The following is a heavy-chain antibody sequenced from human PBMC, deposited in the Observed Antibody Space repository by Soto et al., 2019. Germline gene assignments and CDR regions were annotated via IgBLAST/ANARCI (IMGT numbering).Heavy chain of an antibody. CDR2: ISYDGSNK. D-gene: IGHD1-1*01. CDR1: GFTFSSYG. J-gene: IGHJ4*02. CDR3: AKSAGNGFDY. V-gene: IGHV3-30*18. Sequence: QVQLVESGGGVVQPGRSLRLSCAASGFTFSSYGMHWVRQAPGKGLEWVAVISYDGSNKYYADSVKGRFTISRDNSKNTLYLQMNSLRAEDTAVYYCAKSAGNGFDYWGQGTLVTVSS.